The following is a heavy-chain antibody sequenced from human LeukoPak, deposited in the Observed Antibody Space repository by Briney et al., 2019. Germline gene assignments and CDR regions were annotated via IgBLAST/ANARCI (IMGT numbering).Heavy chain of an antibody. Sequence: AGGSLRLSCAASGFTFSNYWMHWVRQAPGKGPVWVSRIRSDGSITTYADSVKGRFTISRDNAENTLYLQMNSLRAEGTAVYKCVREGSSGSFDYWGQGTPVTVSS. CDR3: VREGSSGSFDY. J-gene: IGHJ4*02. CDR2: IRSDGSIT. D-gene: IGHD6-19*01. CDR1: GFTFSNYW. V-gene: IGHV3-74*01.